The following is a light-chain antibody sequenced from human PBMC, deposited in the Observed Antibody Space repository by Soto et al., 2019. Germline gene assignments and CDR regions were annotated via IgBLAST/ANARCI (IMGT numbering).Light chain of an antibody. J-gene: IGLJ1*01. V-gene: IGLV2-14*03. CDR3: SSYKSSSTYV. CDR1: SSDIGGYNF. CDR2: DVN. Sequence: QSVLTQPASVSESPGKLITISCAGTSSDIGGYNFVSWYQQHPGKAPKLMIYDVNNRPSGVSNRFSGSKSGNTASLTISGLQAEDEADYYCSSYKSSSTYVFGTGTKVTVL.